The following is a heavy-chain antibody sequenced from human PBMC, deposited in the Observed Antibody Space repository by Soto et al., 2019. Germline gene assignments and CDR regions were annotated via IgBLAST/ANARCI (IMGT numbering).Heavy chain of an antibody. J-gene: IGHJ4*01. D-gene: IGHD2-15*01. V-gene: IGHV3-7*01. CDR2: INQDGSEK. CDR1: QISFSSYW. Sequence: EEQLVESGGGLVQPGGSLKLSCVVSQISFSSYWMTWVRQAPGKGLECVANINQDGSEKYYEDSVKGRFTISRDNTKNSLYLPMNSLRAEDTAGYCCATDVSCPYYWGHGTLVAVSS. CDR3: ATDVSCPYY.